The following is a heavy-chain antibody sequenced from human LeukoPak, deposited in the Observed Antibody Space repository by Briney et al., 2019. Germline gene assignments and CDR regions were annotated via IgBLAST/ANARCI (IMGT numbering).Heavy chain of an antibody. CDR3: ARDGGTTYYYGSGSSYYFDY. D-gene: IGHD3-10*01. CDR1: GYTFTSYA. Sequence: GASVKVSCKASGYTFTSYAMHWVRQAPGQRLEWMGWINAGNGNTKYSQKFQGRVTITRDTSASTAYMELSSLRSEDTAVYYCARDGGTTYYYGSGSSYYFDYWGQGTLVTVSS. CDR2: INAGNGNT. J-gene: IGHJ4*02. V-gene: IGHV1-3*01.